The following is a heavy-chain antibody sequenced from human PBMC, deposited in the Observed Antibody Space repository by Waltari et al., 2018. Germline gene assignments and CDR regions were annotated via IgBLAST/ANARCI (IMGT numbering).Heavy chain of an antibody. CDR1: GFTFSSYA. J-gene: IGHJ4*02. D-gene: IGHD6-13*01. V-gene: IGHV3-23*01. Sequence: GFTFSSYAMSWVRQAPGKGLEWVSAITASGGSTYYADSVKGRFTISRDNSKNTLYLQMNSLRAEDTAVYYCAKGVYSSSWYYYFDYWGQGALVTVSS. CDR3: AKGVYSSSWYYYFDY. CDR2: ITASGGST.